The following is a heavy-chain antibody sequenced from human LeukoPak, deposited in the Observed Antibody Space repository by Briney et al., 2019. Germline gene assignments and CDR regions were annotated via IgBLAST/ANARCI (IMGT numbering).Heavy chain of an antibody. V-gene: IGHV4-4*07. D-gene: IGHD3-16*01. CDR2: IYTTGKT. CDR1: SVSINSYY. Sequence: SETLSLTCPLSSVSINSYYWGWVRQPAGRGLEWIGRIYTTGKTDYNPSLKSRLTMSVDTSKRQFSLNLRSVTAADTAIYYCARHGYTVSHCFLDNWGQGTLVTVSS. CDR3: ARHGYTVSHCFLDN. J-gene: IGHJ4*02.